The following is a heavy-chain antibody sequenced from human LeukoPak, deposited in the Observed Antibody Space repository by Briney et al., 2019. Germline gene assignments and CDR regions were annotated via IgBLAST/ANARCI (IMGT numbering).Heavy chain of an antibody. CDR2: MNPNSGNT. V-gene: IGHV1-8*01. Sequence: ASVKVSCKASGYTFTSYDINWVRQATGQGLEWMGWMNPNSGNTDYAQKFQGRVTMTRNTSMSTAYMELSSLRSEDTAVYYCARGPRGYTYELDYWGQGTLITVSS. CDR3: ARGPRGYTYELDY. J-gene: IGHJ4*02. CDR1: GYTFTSYD. D-gene: IGHD5-18*01.